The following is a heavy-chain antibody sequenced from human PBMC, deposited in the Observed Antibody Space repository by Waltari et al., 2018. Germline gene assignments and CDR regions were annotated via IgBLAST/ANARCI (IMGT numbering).Heavy chain of an antibody. CDR2: IYHSGST. CDR3: ARHGGGSYWADY. V-gene: IGHV4-38-2*01. CDR1: GYSISSGYY. D-gene: IGHD1-26*01. Sequence: QVQLQESGPGLVKPSETLSLTCAVSGYSISSGYYWGWIRQPPGKGLEWIGSIYHSGSTDYNPSLKSRVTIAVDTSKNQFSLKRSSVTAADTAVYYCARHGGGSYWADYWGQGTLVTVSS. J-gene: IGHJ4*02.